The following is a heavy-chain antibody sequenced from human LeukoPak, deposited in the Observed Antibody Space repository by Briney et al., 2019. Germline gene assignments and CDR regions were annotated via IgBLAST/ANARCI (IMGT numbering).Heavy chain of an antibody. CDR2: LSGSGVST. CDR1: GFTFSNSA. V-gene: IGHV3-23*01. Sequence: GGSLRLSSAASGFTFSNSAMSWVRQAPGKGLEWVSTLSGSGVSTYYADSVKGRFTISRDNSKNTLYLQMNSLRAEDTAVYYCAKGQSGYTYGYFHWGQGTLVTVSS. CDR3: AKGQSGYTYGYFH. J-gene: IGHJ4*02. D-gene: IGHD5-18*01.